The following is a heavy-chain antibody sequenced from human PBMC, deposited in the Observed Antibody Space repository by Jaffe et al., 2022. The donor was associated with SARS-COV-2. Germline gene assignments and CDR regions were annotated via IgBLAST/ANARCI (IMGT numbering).Heavy chain of an antibody. V-gene: IGHV1-3*01. CDR3: ARDSRARGDTAMAQI. J-gene: IGHJ3*02. CDR2: INAGNGNT. D-gene: IGHD5-18*01. Sequence: QVQLVQSGAEVKKPGASVKVSCKASGYTFTSYAMHWVRQAPGQRLEWMGWINAGNGNTKYSQKFQGRVTITRDTSASTAYMELSSLRSEDTAVYYCARDSRARGDTAMAQIWGQGTMVTVSS. CDR1: GYTFTSYA.